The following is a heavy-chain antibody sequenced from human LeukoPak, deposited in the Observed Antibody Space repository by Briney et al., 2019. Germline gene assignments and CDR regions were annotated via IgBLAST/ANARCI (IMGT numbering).Heavy chain of an antibody. CDR2: IGFSGSTI. D-gene: IGHD6-6*01. Sequence: GGSLRLSCAASGFTFSSYEMNWVRQAPGKGLEWVSYIGFSGSTIYYADSVKGRFTISRDNARNSLYLQMNSLRAEDTAVYYCTRDSPSRSGDYWGQGTLVAVSS. CDR1: GFTFSSYE. CDR3: TRDSPSRSGDY. V-gene: IGHV3-48*03. J-gene: IGHJ4*02.